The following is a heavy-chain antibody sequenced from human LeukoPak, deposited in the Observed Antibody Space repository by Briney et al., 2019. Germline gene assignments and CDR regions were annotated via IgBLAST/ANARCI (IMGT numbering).Heavy chain of an antibody. J-gene: IGHJ4*02. Sequence: GGSLRLSCAASGFTFSSYSMNWVRPAPGKRLEWVSYISSSSSTIYYADSVKGRFTISRDNAKNSLYLQMNSLRAEDTAVYYCARVGVVTTSYYFDYWGQGTLVTVSS. D-gene: IGHD3-22*01. CDR2: ISSSSSTI. CDR3: ARVGVVTTSYYFDY. CDR1: GFTFSSYS. V-gene: IGHV3-48*04.